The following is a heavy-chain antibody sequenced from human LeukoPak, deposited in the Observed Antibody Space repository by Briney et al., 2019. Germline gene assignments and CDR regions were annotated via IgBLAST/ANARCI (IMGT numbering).Heavy chain of an antibody. CDR1: GGSISSYY. D-gene: IGHD3-22*01. V-gene: IGHV4-59*01. CDR2: IYYSGST. J-gene: IGHJ4*02. Sequence: SETLSLTCTVSGGSISSYYWGWIRQPPGKGLEWIGYIYYSGSTNYNPSLKSRVTISVDTSKNQFSLKLSSVTAADTAVYYCAREFSDSSGYYPLWGQGTLVTVSS. CDR3: AREFSDSSGYYPL.